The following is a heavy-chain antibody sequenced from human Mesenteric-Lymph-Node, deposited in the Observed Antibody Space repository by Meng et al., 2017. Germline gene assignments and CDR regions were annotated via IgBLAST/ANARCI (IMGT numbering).Heavy chain of an antibody. J-gene: IGHJ4*02. CDR1: GGSISSGAW. Sequence: QVRLQESGPGLVKPSGTLSLTCAVSGGSISSGAWWSWVRQPPGKGLEWIGEIYHSGGTNYNPSLKSRVTISVDNSNNQLSLRLTSVTAADTAIYYCARNGAYSLDHWGQGTLVTVSS. V-gene: IGHV4-4*02. D-gene: IGHD2-15*01. CDR2: IYHSGGT. CDR3: ARNGAYSLDH.